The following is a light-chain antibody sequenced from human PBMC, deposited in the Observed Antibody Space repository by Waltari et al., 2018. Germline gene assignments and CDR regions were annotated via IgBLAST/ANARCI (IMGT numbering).Light chain of an antibody. V-gene: IGLV2-8*01. CDR1: SSDVGGYNY. CDR3: SSYAGSDNPNVV. Sequence: QSALTQPPSASGSPGQSVTISCTGTSSDVGGYNYVSWYQQHPGKAPKVMIFEVSKRPSGVPYRFSGSKSGNTASLTVSGLQAEDEADYFCSSYAGSDNPNVVFGGGTKLIVL. CDR2: EVS. J-gene: IGLJ2*01.